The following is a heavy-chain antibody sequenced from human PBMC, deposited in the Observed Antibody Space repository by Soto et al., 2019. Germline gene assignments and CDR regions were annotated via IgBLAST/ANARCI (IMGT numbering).Heavy chain of an antibody. CDR1: GFTFSGSA. CDR3: TRRYCSGGSCPGGFDY. D-gene: IGHD2-15*01. Sequence: PGGSLRLSCAASGFTFSGSAMHWVRQASGKGLEWVGRIRSKANSYATAYAASVKGRFTTSRDDSKNTAYLQMNSLKTEDTAVYYCTRRYCSGGSCPGGFDYWGQGTLVTVSS. J-gene: IGHJ4*02. CDR2: IRSKANSYAT. V-gene: IGHV3-73*01.